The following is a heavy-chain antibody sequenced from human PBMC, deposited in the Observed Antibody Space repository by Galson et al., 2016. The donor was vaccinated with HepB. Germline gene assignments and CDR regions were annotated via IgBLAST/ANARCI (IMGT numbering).Heavy chain of an antibody. V-gene: IGHV3-74*01. Sequence: SLRLSCAAPGFTVSSNYMSWVRQAPGKGLVWVSRISSDGSITIYADSVKGRFTISRDNAKNTLYVQMNSLRAEDTAVYYCAREGGSGALDIWGQGAMVTVSS. CDR2: ISSDGSIT. D-gene: IGHD3-10*01. CDR1: GFTVSSNY. J-gene: IGHJ3*02. CDR3: AREGGSGALDI.